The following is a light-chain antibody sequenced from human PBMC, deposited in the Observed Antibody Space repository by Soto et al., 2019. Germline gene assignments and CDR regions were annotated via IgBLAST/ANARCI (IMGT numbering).Light chain of an antibody. J-gene: IGKJ1*01. CDR3: QQSYTRT. CDR2: AES. CDR1: QSISNY. Sequence: DIQLTQSPSSLSASVGDRVSISCRASQSISNYLNWYQQKPGKAPKVLIFAESEVQSGVPSMFSGSGSGTDFTLSISSLQPDYFATYYCQQSYTRTFGQGT. V-gene: IGKV1-39*01.